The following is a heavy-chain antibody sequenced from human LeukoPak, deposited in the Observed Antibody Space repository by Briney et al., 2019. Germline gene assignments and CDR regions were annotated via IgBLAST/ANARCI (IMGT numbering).Heavy chain of an antibody. CDR2: IYYSEST. D-gene: IGHD2-2*01. CDR3: ARGPSCSSTSCYSSGDFDY. J-gene: IGHJ4*02. CDR1: TGSISSSSYY. Sequence: PSQTLSLTCTLATGSISSSSYYWGWIREPPGKGLEWIGSIYYSESTYYIPSLKSRVTISVDTSKTQFSLKLSSVTAADTAVYYCARGPSCSSTSCYSSGDFDYWGQGTLVTVSS. V-gene: IGHV4-39*01.